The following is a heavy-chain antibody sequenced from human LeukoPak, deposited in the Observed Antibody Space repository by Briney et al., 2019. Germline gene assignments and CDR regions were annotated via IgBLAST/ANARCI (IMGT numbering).Heavy chain of an antibody. D-gene: IGHD6-13*01. Sequence: PVGSLRLSCSASGFTFSSYAMHWVRQAPGKGLEYVSVISNSGGTTYYADSVKGRFTISRDNSRNTLYLQMSSLRPEDTAVYYCVKRGASNSWYFFDYWGQGTLVTVSS. CDR1: GFTFSSYA. CDR3: VKRGASNSWYFFDY. CDR2: ISNSGGTT. V-gene: IGHV3-64D*06. J-gene: IGHJ4*02.